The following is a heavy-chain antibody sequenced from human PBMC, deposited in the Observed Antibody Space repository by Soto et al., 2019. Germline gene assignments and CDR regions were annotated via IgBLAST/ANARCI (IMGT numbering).Heavy chain of an antibody. D-gene: IGHD3-10*01. Sequence: SETLSLTCTVSGGSISSGGYYWSWIRQHPGKGLEWIGYIYYSGSTYYNPSLKSRVTISVDTSKNQFSLKLSSVTAAEKAVYYRARDRFRGVLHHHYYYVMDVCAQAIPVTVSS. CDR2: IYYSGST. V-gene: IGHV4-31*03. CDR3: ARDRFRGVLHHHYYYVMDV. J-gene: IGHJ6*02. CDR1: GGSISSGGYY.